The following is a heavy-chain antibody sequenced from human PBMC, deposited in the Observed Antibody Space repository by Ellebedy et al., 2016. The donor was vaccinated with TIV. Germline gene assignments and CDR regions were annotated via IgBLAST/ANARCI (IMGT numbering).Heavy chain of an antibody. Sequence: GESLKISCAASGFSFSKYAMNWVRQAPGKGLEWVSEMSGNGFVIKYADSAKGRFTISRDNSKSTLYLQMSSLRTEDTAVYYCAKAGYGSGNFYTQSFDSWGQGTLVSVSS. CDR2: MSGNGFVI. D-gene: IGHD3-10*01. J-gene: IGHJ4*02. CDR1: GFSFSKYA. V-gene: IGHV3-23*01. CDR3: AKAGYGSGNFYTQSFDS.